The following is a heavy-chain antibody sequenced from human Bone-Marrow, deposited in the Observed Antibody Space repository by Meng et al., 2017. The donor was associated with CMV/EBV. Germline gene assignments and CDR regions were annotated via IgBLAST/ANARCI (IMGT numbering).Heavy chain of an antibody. J-gene: IGHJ4*02. CDR2: IKSKADGETT. D-gene: IGHD2-2*02. CDR1: DFAFYSAW. CDR3: TTAFHTPTGH. V-gene: IGHV3-15*01. Sequence: LSLTCVGSDFAFYSAWMSWVRQAPGKGLEWVGRIKSKADGETTDYAAPVEGRFTVSRDDSKNTLFLHMTSLKTEDTGVYFCTTAFHTPTGHWGQGTLVTVSS.